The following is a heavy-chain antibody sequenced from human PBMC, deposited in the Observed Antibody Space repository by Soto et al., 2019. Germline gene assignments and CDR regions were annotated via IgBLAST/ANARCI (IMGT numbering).Heavy chain of an antibody. CDR3: AKGRGSSRGAFDI. J-gene: IGHJ3*02. CDR2: ISYQGTDQ. CDR1: GFVFRNYG. V-gene: IGHV3-33*05. D-gene: IGHD5-12*01. Sequence: GGSLRLSCVGSGFVFRNYGMHWVRQAPGRGLEWVAAISYQGTDQYYADSVKGRFEVSRDDSANTLSLQMNSLRAEDTAVYYCAKGRGSSRGAFDIWGQGTRVTVSS.